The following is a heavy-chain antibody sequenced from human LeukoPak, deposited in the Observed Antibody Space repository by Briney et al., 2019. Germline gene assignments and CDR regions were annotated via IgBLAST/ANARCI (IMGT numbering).Heavy chain of an antibody. CDR2: INPNSGDT. Sequence: ASVKVSCKASGYTFTGYYIHWMRQAPGQGLEWMGSINPNSGDTNYAQKFQGRVTMTRDTSISTAYMELSGLISDDTAVYYCARDSMVLVGVTYEDAFDFWGQGTMVTVSS. J-gene: IGHJ3*01. CDR3: ARDSMVLVGVTYEDAFDF. CDR1: GYTFTGYY. D-gene: IGHD4/OR15-4a*01. V-gene: IGHV1-2*02.